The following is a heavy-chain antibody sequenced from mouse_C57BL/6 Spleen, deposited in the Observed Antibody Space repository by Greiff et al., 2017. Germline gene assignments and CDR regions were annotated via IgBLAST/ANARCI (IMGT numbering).Heavy chain of an antibody. J-gene: IGHJ2*01. D-gene: IGHD1-1*01. CDR3: ARLYYDSDYFDY. Sequence: VQLQQPGAELVKPGASVKLSCKASGYTFTSYWMQWVKQRPGQGLEWIGEIDPSDSYTNYNQKFKGKATLTVDTSSRTSYMQLSILTSEDSAVYYGARLYYDSDYFDYWGQGTTLTVSS. CDR1: GYTFTSYW. CDR2: IDPSDSYT. V-gene: IGHV1-50*01.